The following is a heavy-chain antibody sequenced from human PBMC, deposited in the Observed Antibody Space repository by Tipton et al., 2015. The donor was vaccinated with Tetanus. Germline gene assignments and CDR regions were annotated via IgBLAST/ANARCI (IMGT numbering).Heavy chain of an antibody. CDR2: ITGSSSYI. Sequence: SLRPSCAASGFTFSSFGMTWVRQAPGKGLEWVSSITGSSSYIYYADSVKGRFTISRDNAKNSLYLQMNSLRAEDTAMYYCAKRTISFDYWGQGTLVTVSS. V-gene: IGHV3-21*01. CDR1: GFTFSSFG. CDR3: AKRTISFDY. J-gene: IGHJ4*02. D-gene: IGHD5-24*01.